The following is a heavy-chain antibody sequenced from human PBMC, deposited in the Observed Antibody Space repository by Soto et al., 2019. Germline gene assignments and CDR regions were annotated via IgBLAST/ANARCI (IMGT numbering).Heavy chain of an antibody. CDR3: ARDASQTGVPLDY. CDR1: GGSISSDGYF. Sequence: QVQLQESGPGLVKPSQTLYLTCIVSGGSISSDGYFWSWIRQHPGKGLEWIGYIHYSGTTYYNPSLKSRIIISVDTSKSQFSLNLTSVTAADTAVYYCARDASQTGVPLDYWGQGTLVTVSS. D-gene: IGHD7-27*01. V-gene: IGHV4-31*03. CDR2: IHYSGTT. J-gene: IGHJ4*02.